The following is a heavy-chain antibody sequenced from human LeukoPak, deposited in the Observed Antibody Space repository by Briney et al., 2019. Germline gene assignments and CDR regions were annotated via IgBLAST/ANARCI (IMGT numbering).Heavy chain of an antibody. Sequence: GGSLRLSCAPSGFTFSIYAMSWVRQAPGKGLGWVSAISGSDGSTYYADSVKGRFTIYRDNSKNTLYLQMNSLRAEDTAVYYCAKNYDSSGYYPGPFGYWGQGTLVTVSS. V-gene: IGHV3-23*01. D-gene: IGHD3-22*01. CDR2: ISGSDGST. CDR1: GFTFSIYA. J-gene: IGHJ4*02. CDR3: AKNYDSSGYYPGPFGY.